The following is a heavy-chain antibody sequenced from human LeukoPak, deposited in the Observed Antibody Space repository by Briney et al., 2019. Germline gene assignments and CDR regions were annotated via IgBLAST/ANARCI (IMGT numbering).Heavy chain of an antibody. Sequence: ASVKVSCKASGYTFTDYYLHWVRQAPGQGLEWMGWFDPKSGGSNCAQKFQGRVTMTRDTSISTLYMELNRLTSDDTAVYSCARDPSTKYYFDYWGQGTLVTVSS. CDR1: GYTFTDYY. CDR2: FDPKSGGS. V-gene: IGHV1-2*02. CDR3: ARDPSTKYYFDY. D-gene: IGHD1-26*01. J-gene: IGHJ4*02.